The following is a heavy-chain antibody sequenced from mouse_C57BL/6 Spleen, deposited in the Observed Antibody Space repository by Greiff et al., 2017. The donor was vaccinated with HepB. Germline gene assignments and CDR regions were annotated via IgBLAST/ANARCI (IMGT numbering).Heavy chain of an antibody. CDR2: ISDGGSYT. J-gene: IGHJ3*01. V-gene: IGHV5-4*03. CDR3: ASPTTVVAPFAY. CDR1: GFTFSSYA. Sequence: EVKLVESGGGLVKPGGSRKLSCAASGFTFSSYAMSWVRQTPEKRLEWVATISDGGSYTYYPDNVKGRFTISRDNAKNNLYLQMSHLKSEDTAMYYCASPTTVVAPFAYWGQGTLVTVSA. D-gene: IGHD1-1*01.